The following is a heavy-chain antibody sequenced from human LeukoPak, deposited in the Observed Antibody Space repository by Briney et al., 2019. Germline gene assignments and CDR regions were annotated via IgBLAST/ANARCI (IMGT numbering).Heavy chain of an antibody. CDR3: ARDSRRYYYDSSGYFDY. CDR2: ISGSGGST. J-gene: IGHJ4*02. V-gene: IGHV3-23*01. CDR1: GFTFSSYA. Sequence: GGSLRLSCAASGFTFSSYAMSWVRQAPGKGLERVSAISGSGGSTYYADSVKGRFTISRDNSKNTLYLQMNSLRAEDTAVYYCARDSRRYYYDSSGYFDYWGQGTLVTVSS. D-gene: IGHD3-22*01.